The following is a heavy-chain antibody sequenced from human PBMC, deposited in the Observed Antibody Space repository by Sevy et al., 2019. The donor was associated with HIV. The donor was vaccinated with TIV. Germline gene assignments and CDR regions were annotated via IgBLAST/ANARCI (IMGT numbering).Heavy chain of an antibody. CDR1: GYTLTQLS. Sequence: ASVKVSCKVSGYTLTQLSMHWVRQAPGKGLEWMGTFDPEDDKTIYAQKFQGRVTMTEDKSTDTAYMELSSLRYEDTAMFYCATTKDYYDNSGYPFDYWGQGTLVTVSS. V-gene: IGHV1-24*01. CDR3: ATTKDYYDNSGYPFDY. J-gene: IGHJ4*02. D-gene: IGHD3-22*01. CDR2: FDPEDDKT.